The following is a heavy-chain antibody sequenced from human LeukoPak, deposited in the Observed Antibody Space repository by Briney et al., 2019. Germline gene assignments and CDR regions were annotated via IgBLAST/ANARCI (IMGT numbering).Heavy chain of an antibody. J-gene: IGHJ4*02. CDR3: ARGQGSSWYQEFDY. Sequence: SETLSLTCAVYGGSFSGYYWSWIRQPPGKGLEWIGEINHSGSTNYNPSLKSRVTISVDTSKNQFSLKLSSETAADTAVYYCARGQGSSWYQEFDYWGQGTLVTVSS. V-gene: IGHV4-34*01. D-gene: IGHD6-13*01. CDR1: GGSFSGYY. CDR2: INHSGST.